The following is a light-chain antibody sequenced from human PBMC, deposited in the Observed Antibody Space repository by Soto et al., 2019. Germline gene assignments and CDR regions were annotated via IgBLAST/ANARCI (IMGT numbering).Light chain of an antibody. CDR2: DAS. CDR3: QQYKNWPRT. Sequence: EIVMTQSPATLSVSPGESATLSCRASESFDSNLGWYRQRPGQAPRLLIHDASSRATDMPGTFSGRGSGTEFTLTISSLQSEDFAVYYCQQYKNWPRTFGQGTKVDIK. J-gene: IGKJ1*01. V-gene: IGKV3-15*01. CDR1: ESFDSN.